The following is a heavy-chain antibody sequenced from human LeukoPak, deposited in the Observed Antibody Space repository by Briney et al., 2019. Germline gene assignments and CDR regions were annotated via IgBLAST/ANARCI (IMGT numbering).Heavy chain of an antibody. D-gene: IGHD6-13*01. V-gene: IGHV3-48*01. J-gene: IGHJ3*02. Sequence: GGSLRLSCAASGFTFSSNSMNWVRQAPGKGLEWVSYISSTGGTIYYADSMKGRFTISRDNSKNTLYLQMNSLRAEDTAVYYCAKDLGSSWYDAFDIWGQGTMVTVSS. CDR2: ISSTGGTI. CDR3: AKDLGSSWYDAFDI. CDR1: GFTFSSNS.